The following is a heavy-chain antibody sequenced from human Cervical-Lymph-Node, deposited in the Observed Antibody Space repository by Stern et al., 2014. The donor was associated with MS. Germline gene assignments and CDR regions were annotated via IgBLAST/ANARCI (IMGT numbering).Heavy chain of an antibody. CDR2: IYLDDDK. CDR3: AHSNDYVSYFDY. CDR1: GFSLSTPGVG. D-gene: IGHD4-17*01. V-gene: IGHV2-5*02. Sequence: QITLKESGPTLVKPTQTLTLTCTFSGFSLSTPGVGVGWIRQPPGKALEWLVLIYLDDDKRYSPSLKSRLTITKDTSKNQVVLTMTNMDPVDTATYYCAHSNDYVSYFDYWGQGTLVTVSS. J-gene: IGHJ4*02.